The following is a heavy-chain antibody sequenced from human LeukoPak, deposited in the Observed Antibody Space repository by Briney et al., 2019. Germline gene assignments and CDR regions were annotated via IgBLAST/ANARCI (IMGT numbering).Heavy chain of an antibody. Sequence: SQTLSLTCTVSGGSISSGDYYWSWIRQPPGKGLEWLGYIYYSGSTYYNPSLKSRVTISVDTSKNQFSLKLSSVTAADTAVYYCARGSDYVPPSRAFDYWGQGTLVTVSS. D-gene: IGHD3-16*01. J-gene: IGHJ4*02. CDR2: IYYSGST. CDR1: GGSISSGDYY. V-gene: IGHV4-30-4*08. CDR3: ARGSDYVPPSRAFDY.